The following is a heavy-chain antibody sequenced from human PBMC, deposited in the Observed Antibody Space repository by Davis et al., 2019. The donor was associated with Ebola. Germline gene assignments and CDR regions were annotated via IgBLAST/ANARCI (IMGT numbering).Heavy chain of an antibody. CDR2: IDPSDSYT. CDR1: GYSFTSYW. V-gene: IGHV5-10-1*01. D-gene: IGHD2-2*02. CDR3: AGGLDIVVVPAAIPGREYYYYYMDV. J-gene: IGHJ6*03. Sequence: GESLKISCKGSGYSFTSYWISWVRQMPGKGLEWMGRIDPSDSYTNYSPSFQGHVTISADKSISTAYLQWSSLKASDTAMYYCAGGLDIVVVPAAIPGREYYYYYMDVWGKGTTVTVSS.